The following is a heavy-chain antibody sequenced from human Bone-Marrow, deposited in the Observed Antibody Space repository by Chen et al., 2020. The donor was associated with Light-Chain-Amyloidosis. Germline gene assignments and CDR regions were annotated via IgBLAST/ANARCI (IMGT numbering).Heavy chain of an antibody. Sequence: VQLVESGGGVVQPGRSLTLSCAASGFTLSSYWMHWVRQAPGKGLVWVSHINGAGSGTDYADYVTGRFIISRDNTKNTLYLQMNSLGVEDTAVYYCARSLGPYGMDVWGQGTTVTVSS. CDR1: GFTLSSYW. V-gene: IGHV3-74*02. J-gene: IGHJ6*02. CDR2: INGAGSGT. D-gene: IGHD1-26*01. CDR3: ARSLGPYGMDV.